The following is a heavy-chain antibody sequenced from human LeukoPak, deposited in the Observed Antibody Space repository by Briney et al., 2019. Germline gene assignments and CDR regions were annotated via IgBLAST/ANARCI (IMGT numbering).Heavy chain of an antibody. CDR2: ISYDGSNK. D-gene: IGHD2-15*01. J-gene: IGHJ4*02. V-gene: IGHV3-30*18. CDR1: GFTFSSHG. CDR3: AKDLGYCSGGSCYRFDY. Sequence: GGSLRLSCAASGFTFSSHGMHWVRQAPGKGLEWVAVISYDGSNKYYADSVKGRFTISRDNSKNTLYLQMNSLRAEDTAAYYCAKDLGYCSGGSCYRFDYWGLGTLVTVSS.